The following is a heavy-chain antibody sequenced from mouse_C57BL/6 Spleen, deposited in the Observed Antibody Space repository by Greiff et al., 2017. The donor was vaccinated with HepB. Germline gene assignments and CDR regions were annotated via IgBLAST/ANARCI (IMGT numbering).Heavy chain of an antibody. V-gene: IGHV1-18*01. CDR3: ARGEYDYDALHYYAMDY. CDR2: INPNNGGT. Sequence: EVKLQESGPELVKPGASVKIPCKASGYTFTDYNMDWVKQSHGKSLEWIGDINPNNGGTIYNQKFKGKATLTVDKSSSTAYMELRSLTSEDTAVYYCARGEYDYDALHYYAMDYWGQGTSVTVSS. J-gene: IGHJ4*01. D-gene: IGHD2-4*01. CDR1: GYTFTDYN.